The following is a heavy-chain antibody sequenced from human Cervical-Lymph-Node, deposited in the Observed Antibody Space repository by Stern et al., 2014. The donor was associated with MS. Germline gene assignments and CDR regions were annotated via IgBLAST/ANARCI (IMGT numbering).Heavy chain of an antibody. CDR3: ARDPHDYGDRFDY. V-gene: IGHV7-4-1*02. J-gene: IGHJ4*02. CDR2: IKTNTGNP. CDR1: GYSFTHFA. D-gene: IGHD4-17*01. Sequence: VQLEESGSELKKPGASVKVSCKASGYSFTHFALNWVRHAPGKGLQWMGWIKTNTGNPSYAQAFTGRFVFSLDTSVSTAYLQISSLKAEDTAVYYCARDPHDYGDRFDYWGQGTLVTVSS.